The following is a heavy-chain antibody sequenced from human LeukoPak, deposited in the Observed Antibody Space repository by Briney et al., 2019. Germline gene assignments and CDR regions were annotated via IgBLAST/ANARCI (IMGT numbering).Heavy chain of an antibody. D-gene: IGHD1-26*01. Sequence: GGSLRLSCAASGFTFSSYWMTWVRQAPGKGLEWVANINQAGSEKYYVDSVKGRFTISRDNAKNSLYLQMNSLRAEDTAVYYCARDLVGATNLYYYMDVWGKGTTVTVSS. V-gene: IGHV3-7*01. CDR3: ARDLVGATNLYYYMDV. CDR2: INQAGSEK. J-gene: IGHJ6*03. CDR1: GFTFSSYW.